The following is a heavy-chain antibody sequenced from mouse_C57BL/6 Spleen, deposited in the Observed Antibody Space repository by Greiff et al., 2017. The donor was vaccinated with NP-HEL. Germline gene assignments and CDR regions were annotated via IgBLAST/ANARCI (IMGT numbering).Heavy chain of an antibody. CDR3: ARPSNYDAMDY. J-gene: IGHJ4*01. V-gene: IGHV5-17*01. Sequence: EVKLVESGGGLVKPGGSLKLSCAASGFTFSDYGMHWVRQAPEKGLEWVAYISSGSSTIYYADTVKGRFTISRDNAKNTLFLQMTSLRSEETAMYYCARPSNYDAMDYWGKGTSVTVSS. D-gene: IGHD2-5*01. CDR2: ISSGSSTI. CDR1: GFTFSDYG.